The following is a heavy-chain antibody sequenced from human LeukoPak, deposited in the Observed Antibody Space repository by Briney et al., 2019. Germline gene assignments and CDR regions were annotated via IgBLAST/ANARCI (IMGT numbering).Heavy chain of an antibody. CDR2: IYYSGGT. CDR1: GGSISSYY. CDR3: TRDRGQWVGFDY. V-gene: IGHV4-59*01. Sequence: SETLSLTCTVSGGSISSYYWSWIRQPPGKGLEWIGYIYYSGGTNYNPSLKSRVTISVDTSQNQFSLKLNSVTAADTAVYYCTRDRGQWVGFDYWGQGTLVTVSS. J-gene: IGHJ4*02. D-gene: IGHD6-19*01.